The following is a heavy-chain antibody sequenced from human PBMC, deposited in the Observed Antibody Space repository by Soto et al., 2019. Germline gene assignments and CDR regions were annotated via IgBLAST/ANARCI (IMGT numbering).Heavy chain of an antibody. J-gene: IGHJ4*02. V-gene: IGHV4-30-4*01. CDR3: ARGGLWFGELRGDYYFDY. CDR2: INYSGST. Sequence: QVQLQESGPGLVKPSQTLSLTCTVSGGSISSGDYYWSWIRQPPGKGLEWIGYINYSGSTYYNPSLKSRVTISVDTSKNQFSLKLSSVTAADTAVYYCARGGLWFGELRGDYYFDYWGQGTLVTVSS. CDR1: GGSISSGDYY. D-gene: IGHD3-10*01.